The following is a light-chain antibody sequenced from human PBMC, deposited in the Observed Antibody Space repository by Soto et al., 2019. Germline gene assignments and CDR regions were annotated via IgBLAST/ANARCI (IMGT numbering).Light chain of an antibody. Sequence: QSALTQPPSASGSPGQSVTISCTGTSSDVGGYNYVSWYQQHPGTAPKLMIYEVSQRPSGVPDRFSCSKSGNTASLTVSGLQDDDDAAYYCSSYAGSSTLVFGAGTKVTVL. CDR2: EVS. J-gene: IGLJ2*01. V-gene: IGLV2-8*01. CDR3: SSYAGSSTLV. CDR1: SSDVGGYNY.